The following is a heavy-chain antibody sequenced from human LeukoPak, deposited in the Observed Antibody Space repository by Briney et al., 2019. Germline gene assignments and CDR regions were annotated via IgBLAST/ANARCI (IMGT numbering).Heavy chain of an antibody. D-gene: IGHD3-22*01. J-gene: IGHJ4*02. V-gene: IGHV4-39*01. Sequence: PSETLSLTCTVSGGSISSSSYYWGWIRQPPGKGPDWIGSIYYSGSTYNNPSLKSRVTISVDTSKNQFSLKLSSVTAADTAVYYCARLLYDRSGYYYFDYWGQGTLVTVSS. CDR1: GGSISSSSYY. CDR2: IYYSGST. CDR3: ARLLYDRSGYYYFDY.